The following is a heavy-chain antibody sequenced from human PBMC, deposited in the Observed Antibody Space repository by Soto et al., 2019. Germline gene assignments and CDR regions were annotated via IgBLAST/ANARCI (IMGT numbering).Heavy chain of an antibody. CDR1: GVSVTNSSYY. J-gene: IGHJ4*02. Sequence: PSETLSLTCTVSGVSVTNSSYYWGWIRQSPGRGLEWIGSVYYRGRRYSKSSVKSRVTISVDTSKNRFSLRLNSVTASDTAVYFCVSQRTTVPTQAYFDYWGPGALVTVSS. CDR2: VYYRGRR. V-gene: IGHV4-39*01. CDR3: VSQRTTVPTQAYFDY. D-gene: IGHD4-17*01.